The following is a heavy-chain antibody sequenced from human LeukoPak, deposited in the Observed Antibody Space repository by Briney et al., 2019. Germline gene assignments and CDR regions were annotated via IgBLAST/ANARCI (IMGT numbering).Heavy chain of an antibody. CDR3: SRRCEFGVVYYMAV. Sequence: PGGSLRLSCAASAFTVSSYSIKWVRQAPGKGLEWVSYISGSSGTIYYVDSVKGRFTISRDNAKDSLYLQMKSLRAEDTAVDSCSRRCEFGVVYYMAVWGKGTTVTVSS. CDR1: AFTVSSYS. V-gene: IGHV3-48*01. J-gene: IGHJ6*03. CDR2: ISGSSGTI. D-gene: IGHD3-16*01.